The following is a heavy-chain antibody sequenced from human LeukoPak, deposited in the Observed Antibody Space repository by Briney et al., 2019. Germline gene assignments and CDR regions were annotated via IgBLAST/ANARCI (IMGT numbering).Heavy chain of an antibody. CDR1: GFTVSSNF. Sequence: GGSLRLSCAASGFTVSSNFVTWVRQAPGKGLEWVSVIFSDDRRDYADSVKGRFTISRDSSKNTVFLQVNSLRVEDTAVYYCATGYAGSSYESWGQGTLVTVSS. CDR2: IFSDDRR. CDR3: ATGYAGSSYES. V-gene: IGHV3-66*01. J-gene: IGHJ5*02. D-gene: IGHD1-1*01.